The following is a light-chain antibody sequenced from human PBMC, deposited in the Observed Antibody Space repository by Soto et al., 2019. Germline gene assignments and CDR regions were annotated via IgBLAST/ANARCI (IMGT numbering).Light chain of an antibody. Sequence: EIVLTQSPGTLSLSPGERATLSCRASQSVSSSYLAWYQQKPGQAPRLLIYGASSRATGIPDRFSGSGSGKDFTLTISRLEPEDFALYYCQQYGSSPPYTFGQGTKLEIK. J-gene: IGKJ2*01. CDR3: QQYGSSPPYT. CDR1: QSVSSSY. CDR2: GAS. V-gene: IGKV3-20*01.